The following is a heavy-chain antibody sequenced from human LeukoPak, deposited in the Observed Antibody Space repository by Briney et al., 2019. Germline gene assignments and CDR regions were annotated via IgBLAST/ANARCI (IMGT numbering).Heavy chain of an antibody. V-gene: IGHV4-59*08. CDR3: ARHGDTSGYYYYVDY. D-gene: IGHD3-22*01. J-gene: IGHJ4*02. Sequence: SETLSLTCTVSGASISSYYWSWIRQPPGKGLEWIGYVSYSGGTNYNPSLKSRVTISLDTSKSQFSLKLSSLTAADTAVYFCARHGDTSGYYYYVDYWGQGTLVAVSS. CDR1: GASISSYY. CDR2: VSYSGGT.